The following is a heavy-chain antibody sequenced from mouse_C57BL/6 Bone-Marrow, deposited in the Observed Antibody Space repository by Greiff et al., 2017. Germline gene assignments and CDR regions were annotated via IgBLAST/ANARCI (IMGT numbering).Heavy chain of an antibody. CDR3: ASTMITTNYFDY. V-gene: IGHV5-2*01. CDR2: INSDGGST. CDR1: EYEFPSHD. J-gene: IGHJ2*01. Sequence: EVKLQESGGGLVQPGESLKISCESTEYEFPSHDMSWVRKTPEKRLELVAAINSDGGSTYYPDTMERQFIISRDNTKKTLYLQMSSLRSEDTAFYYCASTMITTNYFDYWGQGTTRSVSS. D-gene: IGHD2-4*01.